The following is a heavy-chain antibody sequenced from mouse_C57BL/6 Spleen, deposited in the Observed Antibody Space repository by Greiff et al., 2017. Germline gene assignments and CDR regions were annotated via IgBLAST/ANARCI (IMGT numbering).Heavy chain of an antibody. J-gene: IGHJ2*01. CDR1: GYTFTSYW. Sequence: QVQLQQPGAELVRPGSSVKLSCKASGYTFTSYWMHWVKQRPIQGLEWIGNIDPSDSETHYNQKFKDKATLTVDKYSSTAYMQLSSLTAEDSAVYYCALGNGNYAFDYWGQGTTLTVSS. CDR2: IDPSDSET. CDR3: ALGNGNYAFDY. V-gene: IGHV1-52*01. D-gene: IGHD2-1*01.